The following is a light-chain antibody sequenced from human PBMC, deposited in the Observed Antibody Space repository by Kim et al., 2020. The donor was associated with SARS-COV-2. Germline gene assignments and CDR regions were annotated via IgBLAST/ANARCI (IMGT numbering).Light chain of an antibody. Sequence: PGERATPSCRTSQRVDSRYLAWYQQKPGQAPRLVIYGTSNRPTGIPDRFGGSGSGTDFTLNIHRLEPEDFAVYYCQQFGTSPWTFGQGTKVEI. V-gene: IGKV3-20*01. CDR1: QRVDSRY. J-gene: IGKJ1*01. CDR2: GTS. CDR3: QQFGTSPWT.